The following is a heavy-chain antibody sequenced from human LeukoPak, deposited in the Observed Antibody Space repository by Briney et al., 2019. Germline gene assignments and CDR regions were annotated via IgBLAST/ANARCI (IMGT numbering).Heavy chain of an antibody. D-gene: IGHD2-15*01. CDR3: AKLVAAKRFEEFDY. CDR2: IWYDGSNK. CDR1: GFTFSSYG. V-gene: IGHV3-33*06. Sequence: PGGSLRLSCAASGFTFSSYGMHWVRQAPGKGLEWVAVIWYDGSNKYYADSVKGRFTISRDNSKNTLYLQMNSLRAEDTAVYYCAKLVAAKRFEEFDYWGQGTLVTVSS. J-gene: IGHJ4*02.